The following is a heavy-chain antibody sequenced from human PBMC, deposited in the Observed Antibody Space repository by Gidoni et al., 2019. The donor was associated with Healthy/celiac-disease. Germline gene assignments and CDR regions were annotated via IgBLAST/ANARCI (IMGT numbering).Heavy chain of an antibody. J-gene: IGHJ4*02. Sequence: EVQLVESGGGLVKPGGSLRLSCAASGFTFSSYSRNWVRQAPGKGLAWVASISSSSSYIYYADSVKGRFTISRDNAKNSLYLQMNSLRAEDTAVYYCARDRGYSGYDSGYWGQGTLVTVSS. D-gene: IGHD5-12*01. CDR3: ARDRGYSGYDSGY. V-gene: IGHV3-21*01. CDR1: GFTFSSYS. CDR2: ISSSSSYI.